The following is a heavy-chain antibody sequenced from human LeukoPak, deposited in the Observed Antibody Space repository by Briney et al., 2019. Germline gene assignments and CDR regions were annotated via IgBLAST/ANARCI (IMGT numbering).Heavy chain of an antibody. Sequence: PGGSLRLSCAASGFTFSSYWMHWVRQAPGKGLGWVSRISPDGSSTTYADSVKGRFIISRDNAQNTVYLQMSSLRVEDTAVYYCAREYSSSSGRAFDYWGQGTLVTASS. V-gene: IGHV3-74*01. D-gene: IGHD6-6*01. J-gene: IGHJ4*02. CDR3: AREYSSSSGRAFDY. CDR1: GFTFSSYW. CDR2: ISPDGSST.